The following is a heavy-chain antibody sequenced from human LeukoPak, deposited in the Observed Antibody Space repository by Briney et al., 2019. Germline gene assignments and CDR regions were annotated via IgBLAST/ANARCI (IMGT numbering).Heavy chain of an antibody. Sequence: GRSLRLSCAASGSTFSSYAMHWVRQAPGKGLEWVAVISYDGSNKYYADSVKGRFTISRDNSKNTLYLQMNSLRAEDTAVYYCASRRITIFGVAPGWGQGTLVTVSS. CDR1: GSTFSSYA. V-gene: IGHV3-30-3*01. CDR2: ISYDGSNK. J-gene: IGHJ4*02. CDR3: ASRRITIFGVAPG. D-gene: IGHD3-3*01.